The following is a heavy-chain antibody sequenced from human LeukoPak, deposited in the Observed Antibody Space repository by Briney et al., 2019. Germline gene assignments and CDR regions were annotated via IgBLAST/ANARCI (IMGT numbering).Heavy chain of an antibody. J-gene: IGHJ4*02. D-gene: IGHD6-19*01. Sequence: GASVKVSCKASGYTFTSYDINWVRQATGQGLEWMGWMNPNSGNTGYAQKFQGRVTMTRNTSISTAYMELSSLRSEDTAVYYCARPFYSSGWYATFVYWGQGTLVTVSS. V-gene: IGHV1-8*01. CDR1: GYTFTSYD. CDR2: MNPNSGNT. CDR3: ARPFYSSGWYATFVY.